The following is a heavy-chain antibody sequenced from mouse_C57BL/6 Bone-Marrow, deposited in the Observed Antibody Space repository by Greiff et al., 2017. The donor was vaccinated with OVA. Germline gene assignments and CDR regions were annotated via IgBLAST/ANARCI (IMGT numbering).Heavy chain of an antibody. CDR1: GISITTGNYR. D-gene: IGHD2-4*01. Sequence: DVMLVESGPGLVKPSQTVFLTCTVTGISITTGNYRWSWIRQFPGNKLEWIGYIYYSGTITYNPSLTSRTTITRDTPKNQFFLEMNSLTAEDTATYYCARIYYDYDEDYWGQGTTLTVSS. CDR3: ARIYYDYDEDY. V-gene: IGHV3-5*01. J-gene: IGHJ2*01. CDR2: IYYSGTI.